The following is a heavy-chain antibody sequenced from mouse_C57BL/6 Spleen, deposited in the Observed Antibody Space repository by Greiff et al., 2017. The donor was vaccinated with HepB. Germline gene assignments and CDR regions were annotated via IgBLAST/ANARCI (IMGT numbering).Heavy chain of an antibody. CDR3: ARPSYYGSSYWYFDV. Sequence: EVKLQQSGPELVKPGASVKMSCKASGYTFTDYNMHWVKQSHGKSLEWIGYINPNNGGTSYNQKFKGKATLTVNKSSSTAYMELRSLTSEDSAVYYCARPSYYGSSYWYFDVWGTGTTVTVSS. D-gene: IGHD1-1*01. CDR1: GYTFTDYN. CDR2: INPNNGGT. J-gene: IGHJ1*03. V-gene: IGHV1-22*01.